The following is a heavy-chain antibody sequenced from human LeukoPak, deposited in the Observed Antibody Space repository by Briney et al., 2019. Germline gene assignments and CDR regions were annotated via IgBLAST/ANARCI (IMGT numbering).Heavy chain of an antibody. J-gene: IGHJ3*02. CDR2: IKQDGSEK. CDR1: GFTFSDHY. V-gene: IGHV3-7*01. CDR3: ALLGYCSSTSCYPVYAFDI. Sequence: GGSLRLSCAASGFTFSDHYMSWIRQAPGKGLEWVANIKQDGSEKYYVDSVKGRFTISRDNAKNTLYLQMNSLRAEDTAVYYCALLGYCSSTSCYPVYAFDIWGQGTMVTVSS. D-gene: IGHD2-2*01.